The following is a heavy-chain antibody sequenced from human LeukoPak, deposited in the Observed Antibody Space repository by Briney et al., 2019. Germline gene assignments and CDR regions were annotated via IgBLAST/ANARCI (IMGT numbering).Heavy chain of an antibody. J-gene: IGHJ5*02. CDR2: INPDSGGT. Sequence: ASVKVSCKASGYTFTSYYMHWVRQAPGQGLEWMGWINPDSGGTNYAQNFQGRVTMTRDTSISTAYMELTRLRSDDTAVYYCARRALFGDSGYDYNWFDPWGQGTLVTVSS. CDR1: GYTFTSYY. V-gene: IGHV1-2*02. CDR3: ARRALFGDSGYDYNWFDP. D-gene: IGHD5-12*01.